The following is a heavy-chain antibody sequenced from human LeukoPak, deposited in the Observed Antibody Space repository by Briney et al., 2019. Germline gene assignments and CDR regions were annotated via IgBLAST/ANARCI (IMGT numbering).Heavy chain of an antibody. Sequence: GASVKVSCKASGYTVTRYFMHRVRQAPGQGLEWMGRIIPIFGTANYAQKFQCRVTITTDESTSTAYMEPRSLRSEDPAVYYCARERDCSSTSCYDPWGQGSLVTVSS. J-gene: IGHJ5*02. V-gene: IGHV1-69*05. CDR1: GYTVTRYF. CDR3: ARERDCSSTSCYDP. CDR2: IIPIFGTA. D-gene: IGHD2-2*01.